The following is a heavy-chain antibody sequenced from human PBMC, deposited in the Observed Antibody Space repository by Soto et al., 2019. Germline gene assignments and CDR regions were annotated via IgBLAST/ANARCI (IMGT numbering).Heavy chain of an antibody. V-gene: IGHV5-10-1*01. D-gene: IGHD2-15*01. CDR3: ARHGGNCSGGSCYSERTIWFDP. CDR1: GYSLTTYA. Sequence: SLTSSGKETGYSLTTYAIRSVSELPGKCLEWMRRIDPSDSYTNYSPSFQGHVTISADKSISTAYLQWSSLKASDTAMYYCARHGGNCSGGSCYSERTIWFDPWGQGTLVTVSS. J-gene: IGHJ5*02. CDR2: IDPSDSYT.